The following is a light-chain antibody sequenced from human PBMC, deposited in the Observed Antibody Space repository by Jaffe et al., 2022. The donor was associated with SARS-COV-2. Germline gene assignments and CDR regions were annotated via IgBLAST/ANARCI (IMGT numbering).Light chain of an antibody. CDR2: AAS. J-gene: IGKJ2*01. V-gene: IGKV1-39*01. Sequence: IQMTQSPSSLSATVGDRVTITCRASQNISNSLNWYQQKPGKAPKLLICAASRLQFGVPSRFSGSGFGTDFTLTISSLQPEDFTTYYCLQIYTSPYAFGQGTNLE. CDR1: QNISNS. CDR3: LQIYTSPYA.